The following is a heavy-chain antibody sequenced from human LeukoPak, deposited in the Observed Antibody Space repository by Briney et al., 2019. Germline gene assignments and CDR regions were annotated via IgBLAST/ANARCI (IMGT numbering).Heavy chain of an antibody. CDR2: ISYDGSNK. D-gene: IGHD5-12*01. CDR1: GFTFSSYS. CDR3: AREGHNSGYDGYFDY. Sequence: GGSLRLSCAASGFTFSSYSMNWVRQAPGKGLEWVAVISYDGSNKYYADSVKGRFTISRDNSKNTLYLQMNSLRAEDTAVYYCAREGHNSGYDGYFDYWGQGTLVTVSS. J-gene: IGHJ4*02. V-gene: IGHV3-30*03.